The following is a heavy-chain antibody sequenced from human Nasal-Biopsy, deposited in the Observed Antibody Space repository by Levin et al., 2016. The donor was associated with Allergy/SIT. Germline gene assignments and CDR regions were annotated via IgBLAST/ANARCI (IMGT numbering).Heavy chain of an antibody. CDR3: ARKPSSWSLSYFHH. CDR1: GFTFSNYA. Sequence: GESLKISCAASGFTFSNYAMSWVRQTPGKGLEWVSAITVDGDTTYYADSVGGRFTLSRDNSKNTLYLQMNSLRAEDTAVYYCARKPSSWSLSYFHHWGQGTLVTVPS. J-gene: IGHJ1*01. D-gene: IGHD6-13*01. CDR2: ITVDGDTT. V-gene: IGHV3-23*01.